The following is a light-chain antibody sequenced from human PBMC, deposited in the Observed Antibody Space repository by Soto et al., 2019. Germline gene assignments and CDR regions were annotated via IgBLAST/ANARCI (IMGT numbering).Light chain of an antibody. CDR3: QQRSNWPPSIT. V-gene: IGKV3-11*01. CDR2: DAS. Sequence: EIVLTQSPGTLSLSPGERATLPCRASQNITTFLAWYQQKPGQAPRLLIYDASDRAPGIPARFSGSGSATDFTLTINNLEPEDFAVYYCQQRSNWPPSITFGQGTRLEIK. J-gene: IGKJ5*01. CDR1: QNITTF.